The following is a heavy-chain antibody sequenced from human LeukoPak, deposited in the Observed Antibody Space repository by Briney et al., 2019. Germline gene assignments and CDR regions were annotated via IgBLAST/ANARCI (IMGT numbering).Heavy chain of an antibody. D-gene: IGHD5-24*01. J-gene: IGHJ4*02. Sequence: GGSLRLSCAASGFTFHGSWMNWVRQVPGKGLEWVANMDPSGTHKRYVDSVRGRFTISKDNSGTSFYLEMSSLTVDDTAIYYCAIWASDNTWGQGTLVTVSS. V-gene: IGHV3-7*01. CDR2: MDPSGTHK. CDR3: AIWASDNT. CDR1: GFTFHGSW.